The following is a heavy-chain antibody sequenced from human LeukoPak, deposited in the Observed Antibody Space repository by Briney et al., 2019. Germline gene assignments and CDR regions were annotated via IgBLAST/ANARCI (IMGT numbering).Heavy chain of an antibody. CDR3: AKVSLKGYYYYGLDV. CDR1: GFTFDGYA. CDR2: ITWDSGNK. J-gene: IGHJ6*02. Sequence: GGSLRLSCAASGFTFDGYAMHWVRQTPGKGLEWVSGITWDSGNKHYADSVKGRFTISRDNAKKSLYLQINSLTAADTALYHSAKVSLKGYYYYGLDVWGQGTTVTVSS. V-gene: IGHV3-9*01.